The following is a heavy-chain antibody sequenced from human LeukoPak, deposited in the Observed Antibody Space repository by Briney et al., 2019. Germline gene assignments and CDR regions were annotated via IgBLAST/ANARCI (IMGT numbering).Heavy chain of an antibody. CDR3: AKDGGLAAAGTWGY. V-gene: IGHV3-23*01. Sequence: GGSLRLSCAASGFTFSSYAMSWVRQAPGKGLEWVSAISGSGGSTYYAGSVKGRFTISRDNSKNTLYLQMNSLRAEDTAVYYCAKDGGLAAAGTWGYWGQGTLVTVSS. CDR2: ISGSGGST. CDR1: GFTFSSYA. D-gene: IGHD6-13*01. J-gene: IGHJ4*02.